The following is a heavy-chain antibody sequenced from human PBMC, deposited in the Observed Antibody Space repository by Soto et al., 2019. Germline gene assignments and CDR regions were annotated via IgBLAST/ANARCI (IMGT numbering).Heavy chain of an antibody. Sequence: GGSLRLSCAASGFTFSNAWMSWVRQAPGKGLEWVGRIKSKTDGGTTDYAAPVKGRFTISRDDSKNTLYLQMNSLKTEDTAVYYCSSGSNRNNFDYWGQRSPVTGSS. J-gene: IGHJ4*02. V-gene: IGHV3-15*01. CDR2: IKSKTDGGTT. D-gene: IGHD3-10*01. CDR1: GFTFSNAW. CDR3: SSGSNRNNFDY.